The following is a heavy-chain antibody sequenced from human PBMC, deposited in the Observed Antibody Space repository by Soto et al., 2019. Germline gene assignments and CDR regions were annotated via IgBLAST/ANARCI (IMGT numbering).Heavy chain of an antibody. CDR1: GFTFSSYW. Sequence: GGSLRLSCAASGFTFSSYWMHWVRQAPGKGLVWVSRINSDGSSTSYADSVKGRFTISRDNAKNTLYLQMNSLRAEDTAVYYCARVGYYGSGSYYSDYYYGMDVWGQGTTVTVSS. CDR3: ARVGYYGSGSYYSDYYYGMDV. CDR2: INSDGSST. D-gene: IGHD3-10*01. V-gene: IGHV3-74*01. J-gene: IGHJ6*02.